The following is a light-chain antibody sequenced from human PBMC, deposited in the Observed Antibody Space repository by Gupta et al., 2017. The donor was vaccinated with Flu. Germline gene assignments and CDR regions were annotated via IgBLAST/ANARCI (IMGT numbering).Light chain of an antibody. CDR1: QGISSY. V-gene: IGKV1-9*01. CDR2: DAS. Sequence: DIQLTQSPSFLSASLGDRVTITCRASQGISSYLAWYQQKPGKAPKLLIYDASTLQSGVPSRFSGSVSGTEFTLTISSLQPEDFATYYCQQVNSYPLTFGQGTRLEIK. J-gene: IGKJ5*01. CDR3: QQVNSYPLT.